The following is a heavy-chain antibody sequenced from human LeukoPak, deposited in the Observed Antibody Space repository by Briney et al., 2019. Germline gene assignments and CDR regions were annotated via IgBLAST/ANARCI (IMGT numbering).Heavy chain of an antibody. D-gene: IGHD6-25*01. V-gene: IGHV4-30-4*07. J-gene: IGHJ3*02. CDR3: ARSSGSNAFDI. CDR1: GGSISSGGYS. Sequence: SETLSLTCAVSGGSISSGGYSWSWIRQPPGKGLEWIGYSYNSGSTNYNPSLKSRVTISVDTSKNQLSLKLSSVTAADTAVYYCARSSGSNAFDIWGQGTMVTVSS. CDR2: SYNSGST.